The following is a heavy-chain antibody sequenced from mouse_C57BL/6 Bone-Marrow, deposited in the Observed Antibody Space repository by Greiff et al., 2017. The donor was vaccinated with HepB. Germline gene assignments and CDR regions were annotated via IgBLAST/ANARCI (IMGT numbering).Heavy chain of an antibody. Sequence: EVKLLESGPGLVKPSQSLSLTCSVTGYSITSGYYWNWIRQFPGNKLEWMGYISYDGSNNYNPSLKNRISITRDTSKNQFFLKLNSVTTEDTATYYCARDYYGSSHYYAMDYWGQGTSVTVSS. CDR2: ISYDGSN. V-gene: IGHV3-6*01. CDR1: GYSITSGYY. D-gene: IGHD1-1*01. CDR3: ARDYYGSSHYYAMDY. J-gene: IGHJ4*01.